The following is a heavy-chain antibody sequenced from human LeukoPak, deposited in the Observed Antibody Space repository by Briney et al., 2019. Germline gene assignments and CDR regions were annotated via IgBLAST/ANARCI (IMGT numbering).Heavy chain of an antibody. D-gene: IGHD6-19*01. Sequence: GASVKVSCKASGYTFTSYGISWVRQAPGHGLEWMGWISAYNGNTNYAQKLQGRVTMTTDTSTSTAYMELRSLRSDDTAVYYCARETGLSSSGWYGGDAFDIWGQGTMVAVSS. CDR1: GYTFTSYG. V-gene: IGHV1-18*01. CDR2: ISAYNGNT. J-gene: IGHJ3*02. CDR3: ARETGLSSSGWYGGDAFDI.